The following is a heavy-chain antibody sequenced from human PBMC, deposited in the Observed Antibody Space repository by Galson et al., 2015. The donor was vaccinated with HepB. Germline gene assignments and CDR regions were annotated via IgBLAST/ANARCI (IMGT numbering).Heavy chain of an antibody. CDR2: IKQDGSEK. CDR3: ARHSYYYDSSGYNDAFDI. Sequence: SLRLSCAASGFTFSSYWMSWVRQAPGKGLEWVANIKQDGSEKYYVDSVKGRFTISRDNAKNSLHLQMNSLRAEDTAVYYCARHSYYYDSSGYNDAFDIWGQGTMVTVSS. J-gene: IGHJ3*02. V-gene: IGHV3-7*01. D-gene: IGHD3-22*01. CDR1: GFTFSSYW.